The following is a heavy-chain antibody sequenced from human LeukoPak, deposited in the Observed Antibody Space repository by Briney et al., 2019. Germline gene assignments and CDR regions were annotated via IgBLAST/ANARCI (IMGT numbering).Heavy chain of an antibody. V-gene: IGHV3-20*01. CDR2: INWNGGST. D-gene: IGHD1-26*01. Sequence: PGGSLRLSCAASGLTFDDYGMSWVRQAPGKGLEWVSGINWNGGSTGYADSVKGRFTISRDNAKNSLYLQMNSLRAEDTALYHCARGGGELPDYWGQGTLVTVSS. CDR3: ARGGGELPDY. CDR1: GLTFDDYG. J-gene: IGHJ4*02.